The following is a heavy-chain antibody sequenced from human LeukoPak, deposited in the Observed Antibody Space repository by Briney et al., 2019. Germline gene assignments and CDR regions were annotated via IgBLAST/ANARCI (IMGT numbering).Heavy chain of an antibody. CDR1: GGSISSYY. D-gene: IGHD6-13*01. CDR3: ARTPFIAAAGTYEDV. Sequence: KSSETLSLTCTVSGGSISSYYWSWIRQPPGKGLEWIGYIYYSGSTNYNPSLKSRVTISVDTSKNQFSLKLNSVTAADTAVYYCARTPFIAAAGTYEDVWGQGTTVTVSS. J-gene: IGHJ6*02. V-gene: IGHV4-59*12. CDR2: IYYSGST.